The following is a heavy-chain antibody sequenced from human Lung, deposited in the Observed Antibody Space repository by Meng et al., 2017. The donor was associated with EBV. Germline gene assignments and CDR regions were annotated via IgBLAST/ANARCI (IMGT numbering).Heavy chain of an antibody. V-gene: IGHV6-1*01. Sequence: QVPLEQAGPGLVKPAQTLALNCGTAGDSCTSSSHSWTWIRQSPSRCLEWMRRKYYRSKWYNDYAVFVNSRITINPDTSKNQFSLQLNSVTPEDTAVYYCARGATSVFDLWGRGTLVTVSS. J-gene: IGHJ2*01. CDR1: GDSCTSSSHS. CDR3: ARGATSVFDL. CDR2: KYYRSKWYN.